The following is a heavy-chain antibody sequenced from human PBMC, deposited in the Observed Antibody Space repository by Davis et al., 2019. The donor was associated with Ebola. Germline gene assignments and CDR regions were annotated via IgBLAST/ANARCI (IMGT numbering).Heavy chain of an antibody. Sequence: PSETLSLTCAVYGGSLSQYYWSWIRQSPEKGLEWIGEINHRGYTNYNPSLKSRVTISIDTSKNQFSLKLTSVTAADTAMYYCSERGSSVWGQGTLVTVSS. D-gene: IGHD3-10*01. V-gene: IGHV4-34*01. CDR1: GGSLSQYY. J-gene: IGHJ4*02. CDR3: SERGSSV. CDR2: INHRGYT.